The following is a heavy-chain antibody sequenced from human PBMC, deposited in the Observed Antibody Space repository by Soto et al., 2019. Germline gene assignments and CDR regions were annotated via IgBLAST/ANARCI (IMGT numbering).Heavy chain of an antibody. V-gene: IGHV1-18*01. CDR2: ISAYNGST. D-gene: IGHD6-6*01. Sequence: GASVKVSCKASGYTFTSYGISWVRQAPGQGLEWMGWISAYNGSTNYAQKLQGRVTMTTDTSTSTAYMELSSLRSDDTAVYYCAREAQHPNFDYWGQGTLVTVST. CDR1: GYTFTSYG. J-gene: IGHJ4*02. CDR3: AREAQHPNFDY.